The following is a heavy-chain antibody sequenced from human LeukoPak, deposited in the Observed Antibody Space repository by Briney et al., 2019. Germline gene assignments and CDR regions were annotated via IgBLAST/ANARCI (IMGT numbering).Heavy chain of an antibody. D-gene: IGHD2-15*01. CDR3: ARISCSGGSCHPDY. Sequence: SETLSLTCTVSGGSIFGAYWSWIRQSPGKGLEWIGYIYDSGSTNYNPSLKNRVTISVDTSKNQFSLRLNSVTAADTAVYYCARISCSGGSCHPDYWGQGTLVTVSS. CDR2: IYDSGST. CDR1: GGSIFGAY. J-gene: IGHJ4*02. V-gene: IGHV4-59*01.